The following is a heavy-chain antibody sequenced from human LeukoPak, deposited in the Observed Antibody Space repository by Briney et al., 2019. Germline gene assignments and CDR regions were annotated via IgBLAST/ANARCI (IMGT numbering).Heavy chain of an antibody. CDR2: ISYGGST. CDR1: GGSISSYY. Sequence: ASETLSLTCTVSGGSISSYYWTWIRQPPGRGLEWVGYISYGGSTNYNPSLKSRVTISVDTSTNQFSLKLSSVTAADAAVYYCARVEGSCRGAGCYPFSFDDWGQGNLVTVSS. V-gene: IGHV4-59*01. D-gene: IGHD2-15*01. J-gene: IGHJ4*02. CDR3: ARVEGSCRGAGCYPFSFDD.